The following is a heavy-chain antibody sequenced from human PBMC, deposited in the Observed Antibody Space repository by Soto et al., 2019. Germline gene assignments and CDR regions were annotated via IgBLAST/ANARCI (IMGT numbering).Heavy chain of an antibody. D-gene: IGHD5-18*01. CDR2: ISYDGRNT. V-gene: IGHV3-30*18. CDR1: GSTFSSYG. Sequence: VQLVESGGGVVQPGRSLRLSCAASGSTFSSYGMNWVRQAPDKGLEWVAGISYDGRNTYHADSVKGRFTVSRDNSKNTLFLQMDSLRAEDTAIYYCANGRYTNSPEFDYWGQGTLVTVSS. J-gene: IGHJ4*02. CDR3: ANGRYTNSPEFDY.